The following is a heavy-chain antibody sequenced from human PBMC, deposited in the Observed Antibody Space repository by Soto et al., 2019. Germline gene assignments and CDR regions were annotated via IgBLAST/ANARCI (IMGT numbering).Heavy chain of an antibody. V-gene: IGHV3-53*01. J-gene: IGHJ3*01. CDR2: LYRGGVA. CDR3: ARARVEVPAHPRLDAFDL. CDR1: GFTVRDNF. D-gene: IGHD2-2*01. Sequence: EVQLVESGGGLIQPGGSLRLACVASGFTVRDNFMIWVRQAPERGLEWVSALYRGGVAYYADAVKGRFIVSRDHPENTLYLQMTSLRADDSAIYYCARARVEVPAHPRLDAFDLWGQGTVVTVS.